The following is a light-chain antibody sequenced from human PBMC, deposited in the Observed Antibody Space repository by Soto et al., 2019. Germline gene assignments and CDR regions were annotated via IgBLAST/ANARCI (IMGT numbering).Light chain of an antibody. CDR2: EVS. J-gene: IGLJ1*01. CDR1: SSDVGSYNR. CDR3: NSYTGSSTYV. Sequence: QSVLTQPPSVSGSPGQSVAISCTGTSSDVGSYNRVSWYQQPRGAAPKLMIYEVSNRPSGVPDRFSGSKSGNTASLTISGLQAEDEADYYCNSYTGSSTYVFGTGTKVTVL. V-gene: IGLV2-18*02.